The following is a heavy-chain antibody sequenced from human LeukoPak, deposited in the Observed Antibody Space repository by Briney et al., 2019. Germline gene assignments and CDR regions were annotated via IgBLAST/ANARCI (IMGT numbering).Heavy chain of an antibody. CDR2: ISGDGDT. J-gene: IGHJ4*02. CDR1: GFTFNNYP. V-gene: IGHV3-23*01. D-gene: IGHD1-1*01. CDR3: GRDWKLDY. Sequence: GGSLRLSCAASGFTFNNYPMSWVRQAPVKGLDWVSAISGDGDTKYADSVKGRFTISRDNSRNRLYLQMDSLRVEDTAIYYCGRDWKLDYWGQGILVTVSS.